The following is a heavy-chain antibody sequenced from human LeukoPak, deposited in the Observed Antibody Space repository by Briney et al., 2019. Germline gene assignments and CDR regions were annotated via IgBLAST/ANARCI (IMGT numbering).Heavy chain of an antibody. D-gene: IGHD6-13*01. Sequence: GGSLRLSCAASGFTVSSNYMSWVRQAPGKGLEWVATIRYDGSYQWYAESVKGRFTISRDNSKNTLYLQMNSLRAEDTAVYYCARVRGASSSSWYFDYWGQGTPVTVSS. J-gene: IGHJ4*02. CDR2: IRYDGSYQ. V-gene: IGHV3-33*08. CDR1: GFTVSSNY. CDR3: ARVRGASSSSWYFDY.